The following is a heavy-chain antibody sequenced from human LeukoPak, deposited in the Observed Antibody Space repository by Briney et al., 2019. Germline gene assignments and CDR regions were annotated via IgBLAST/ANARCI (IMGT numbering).Heavy chain of an antibody. Sequence: ASVKVSCKASGYTFSGYYIHWVRQAPGQGLEWMAWINPSNGDTNYAQKFQGRVTMNRDTSISTAYMELTRLISDDTAVYYCARVGSSGWYVHPTLDYWGQGTLVTVSS. J-gene: IGHJ4*02. D-gene: IGHD6-19*01. CDR3: ARVGSSGWYVHPTLDY. CDR2: INPSNGDT. V-gene: IGHV1-2*02. CDR1: GYTFSGYY.